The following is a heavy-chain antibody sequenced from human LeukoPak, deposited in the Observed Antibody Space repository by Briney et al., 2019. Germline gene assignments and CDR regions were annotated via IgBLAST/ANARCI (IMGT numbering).Heavy chain of an antibody. Sequence: SETLSLTCTVSGGSISYYWSWIRQPAGKGLEWIGRIYTSGSTNYNPSLKSRVTMSVDTSKNQFSLKLSSVTAAYTAVYYCSRDRGVWTEGAYYGNWFDPWGQGTLVTVSS. CDR3: SRDRGVWTEGAYYGNWFDP. J-gene: IGHJ5*02. V-gene: IGHV4-4*07. CDR2: IYTSGST. D-gene: IGHD3/OR15-3a*01. CDR1: GGSISYY.